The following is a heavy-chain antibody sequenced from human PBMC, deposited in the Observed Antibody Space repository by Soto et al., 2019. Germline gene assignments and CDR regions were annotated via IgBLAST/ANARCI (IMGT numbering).Heavy chain of an antibody. CDR3: AKQTGSGSYYNVGSGGHFDY. D-gene: IGHD3-10*01. Sequence: ASVKVSCKASGYTFTSYYMHWVRQAPGQGLEWMGIINPSGGSTSYAQKFQGRVTMTMNTLYLEMTSLRAEDTAVYYCAKQTGSGSYYNVGSGGHFDYWGQGTLVTVSS. J-gene: IGHJ4*02. CDR2: INPSGGST. CDR1: GYTFTSYY. V-gene: IGHV1-46*01.